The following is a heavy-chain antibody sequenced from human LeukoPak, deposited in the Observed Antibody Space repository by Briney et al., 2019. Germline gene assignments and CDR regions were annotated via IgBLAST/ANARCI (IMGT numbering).Heavy chain of an antibody. D-gene: IGHD3-10*01. CDR2: MSSTVGMT. J-gene: IGHJ4*02. CDR3: AKDRSGSWYFDN. CDR1: GFTFSSEW. V-gene: IGHV3-23*01. Sequence: VGSLRLSCAASGFTFSSEWMSWGRQAPGQGLEGVSRMSSTVGMTEYADSVKGRFTISRDTSRTTLYLQMNSLRVEDTAVYYCAKDRSGSWYFDNWGQGTLVTASS.